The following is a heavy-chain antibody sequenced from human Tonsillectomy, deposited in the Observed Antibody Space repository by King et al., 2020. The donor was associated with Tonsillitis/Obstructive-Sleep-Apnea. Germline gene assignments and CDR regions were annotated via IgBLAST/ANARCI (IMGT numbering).Heavy chain of an antibody. CDR1: GGSFSSFA. D-gene: IGHD5-12*01. Sequence: QLVQSGAEVKKPGSSVKVSCKTYGGSFSSFAINWVRQVPGQGLEWVGGIIPIFRTADYAQEFQGRVTITADELTSTAYMELSSLRSEDTAVYFCARESAMCHSGYDGAFAIWGKGTMLTVSS. CDR3: ARESAMCHSGYDGAFAI. J-gene: IGHJ3*02. CDR2: IIPIFRTA. V-gene: IGHV1-69*01.